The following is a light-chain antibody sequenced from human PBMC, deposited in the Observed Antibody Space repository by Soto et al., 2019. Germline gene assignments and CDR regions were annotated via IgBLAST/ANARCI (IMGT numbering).Light chain of an antibody. V-gene: IGKV3D-7*01. Sequence: PGERATLSCRASQSVSSNYLAWYQQKPGKAPRLXIDRASTRATVSPAVFSGRAAGTDFTLTISSLQPDDSATYYCPQYNSYPWTFGQGTKVEIK. CDR3: PQYNSYPWT. J-gene: IGKJ1*01. CDR1: QSVSSNY. CDR2: RAS.